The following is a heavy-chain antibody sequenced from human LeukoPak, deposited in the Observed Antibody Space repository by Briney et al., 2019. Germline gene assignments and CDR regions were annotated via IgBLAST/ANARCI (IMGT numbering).Heavy chain of an antibody. D-gene: IGHD6-13*01. V-gene: IGHV3-23*01. CDR2: ISSSGGST. Sequence: GGSLRLSCAASGFTVSSNYMSWVRQAPGKGLEWVSTISSSGGSTYYADSVRGRFTISRDNSKNTLYLQMISLRAKDTAAYYCAKVVRSSWTHDAFDIWGQGTMVTVSS. CDR3: AKVVRSSWTHDAFDI. CDR1: GFTVSSNY. J-gene: IGHJ3*02.